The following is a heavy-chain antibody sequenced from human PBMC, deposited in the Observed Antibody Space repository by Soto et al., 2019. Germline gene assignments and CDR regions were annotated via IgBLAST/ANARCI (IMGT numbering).Heavy chain of an antibody. Sequence: GGSLRLSCAASGFTFSSYGMNWVRQAPGKGLEWVSAISSSGSNIYYADSVKGRFTISRDNSKNTLYLQMNSLRAEDTAVYYCATNRYYDSSGYYYGLDYWGQGTLVTVSS. CDR1: GFTFSSYG. CDR2: ISSSGSNI. CDR3: ATNRYYDSSGYYYGLDY. D-gene: IGHD3-22*01. J-gene: IGHJ4*02. V-gene: IGHV3-21*01.